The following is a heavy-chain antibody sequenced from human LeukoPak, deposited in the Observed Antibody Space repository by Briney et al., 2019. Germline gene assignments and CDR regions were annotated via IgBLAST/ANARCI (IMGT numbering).Heavy chain of an antibody. D-gene: IGHD2-15*01. CDR3: ARNRGYCSGGSCSYYFDY. J-gene: IGHJ4*02. CDR2: IYPGDSDT. CDR1: GYSFTSYW. Sequence: GESLKISCKGSGYSFTSYWIGWVRQMPGKGLEWMGIIYPGDSDTRYSPSFQGQVTISADKSISTAYLQWSSLKASDTAMYYCARNRGYCSGGSCSYYFDYWGQGTLVTVSP. V-gene: IGHV5-51*01.